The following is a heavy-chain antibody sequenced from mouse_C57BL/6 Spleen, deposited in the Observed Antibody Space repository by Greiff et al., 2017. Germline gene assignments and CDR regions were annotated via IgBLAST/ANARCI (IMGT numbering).Heavy chain of an antibody. V-gene: IGHV1-39*01. Sequence: EVQLQQSGPELVKPGASVKISCKASGYSFTDYNMNWVKQSNGKSLEWIGVINPNYGTTSYNQKFKGKATLTVDQSSSTAYMQLNSLTSEDSAVXDCARNGLRPLSYFDYWGKGTTRTVSS. CDR1: GYSFTDYN. D-gene: IGHD2-2*01. CDR3: ARNGLRPLSYFDY. CDR2: INPNYGTT. J-gene: IGHJ2*01.